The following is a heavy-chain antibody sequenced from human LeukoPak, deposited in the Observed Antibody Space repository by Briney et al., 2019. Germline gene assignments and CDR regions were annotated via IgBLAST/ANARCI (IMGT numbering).Heavy chain of an antibody. Sequence: GGSLRLSCAASGFTFSSDEMNWVRQAPGKGLQWISYINTDGGSIYYADSVKGRFTISRDNAKNSLYLQMNSLRAEDTAVYYCARGYDSWDSWGLGTLVTVSS. D-gene: IGHD3-16*01. CDR3: ARGYDSWDS. V-gene: IGHV3-48*03. CDR2: INTDGGSI. J-gene: IGHJ4*02. CDR1: GFTFSSDE.